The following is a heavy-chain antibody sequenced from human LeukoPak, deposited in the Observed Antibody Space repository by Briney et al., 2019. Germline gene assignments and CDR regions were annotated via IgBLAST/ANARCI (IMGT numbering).Heavy chain of an antibody. V-gene: IGHV1-46*01. CDR3: ASLPVAAYFDY. CDR1: GYTFTSYY. D-gene: IGHD6-19*01. CDR2: INPSGGST. J-gene: IGHJ4*02. Sequence: ASVKVSCKASGYTFTSYYMHWVRQAPGQGLEWMGIINPSGGSTSYAQKLQGRVTMTRDTSTSTVYMELSSLRSEDTAVYYCASLPVAAYFDYWGQGTLVTVSS.